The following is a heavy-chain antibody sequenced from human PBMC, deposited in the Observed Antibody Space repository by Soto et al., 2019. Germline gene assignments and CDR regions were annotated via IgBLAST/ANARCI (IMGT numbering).Heavy chain of an antibody. Sequence: EVQLVESGGGLVKPGGSLRLSCAASGFNFSSYGMNWVRQAPGKGLEWVSSISRSSSNIYYVDSVKGRFTISRDNAKKSLYLQMNSLRAEDTAVDYCASDRKVAAAGTGYYYYGMDVWGQGTTVTVSS. CDR3: ASDRKVAAAGTGYYYYGMDV. D-gene: IGHD6-13*01. J-gene: IGHJ6*02. V-gene: IGHV3-21*01. CDR1: GFNFSSYG. CDR2: ISRSSSNI.